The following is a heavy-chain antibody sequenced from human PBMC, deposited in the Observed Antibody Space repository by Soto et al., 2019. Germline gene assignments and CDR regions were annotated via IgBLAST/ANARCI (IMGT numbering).Heavy chain of an antibody. D-gene: IGHD5-12*01. CDR3: ARVREYGCSGYGGTCLGY. J-gene: IGHJ4*02. Sequence: QVQLQESGPGLVKPSQTLSLTCTVSGGSISSGNYYWSWIRQPPGKGLEWIGYIYYSGSTYYNPSPKSRSTHSINTSKYQFPLKLRLVAAGDPARVFWARVREYGCSGYGGTCLGYRGQGTLVTVSS. CDR1: GGSISSGNYY. CDR2: IYYSGST. V-gene: IGHV4-30-4*01.